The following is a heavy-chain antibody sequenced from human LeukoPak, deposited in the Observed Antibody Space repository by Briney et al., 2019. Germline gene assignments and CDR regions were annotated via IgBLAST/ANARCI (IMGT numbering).Heavy chain of an antibody. CDR1: GFTFSSYE. V-gene: IGHV3-21*01. CDR3: ARKYSATEWYFDL. CDR2: ISSGSSYI. Sequence: PGGSLRLSCAASGFTFSSYEMNWVRQAPGKGLEWVSSISSGSSYIYYGDSVQGRFTISRDNAKNSVYLQMNSLRAEDTAVYFCARKYSATEWYFDLWGRGTMVTVSS. D-gene: IGHD2-21*01. J-gene: IGHJ2*01.